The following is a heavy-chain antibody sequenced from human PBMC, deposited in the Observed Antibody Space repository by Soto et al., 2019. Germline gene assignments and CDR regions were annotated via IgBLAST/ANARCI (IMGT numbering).Heavy chain of an antibody. CDR1: GFSFEDYT. V-gene: IGHV3-43*01. Sequence: GGSLRLSCAASGFSFEDYTMHWVRQGPGKGPEWGSLISWDGGITDYSDSVKGRFISSRDKSKNSLLLEMNSLTSEDAAMYFCARDSYDILPGQKRYFDLGGQGTLVTVSS. J-gene: IGHJ4*02. CDR2: ISWDGGIT. CDR3: ARDSYDILPGQKRYFDL. D-gene: IGHD3-9*01.